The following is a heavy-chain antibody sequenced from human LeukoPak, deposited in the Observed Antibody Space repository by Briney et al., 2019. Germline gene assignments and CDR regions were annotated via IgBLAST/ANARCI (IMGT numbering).Heavy chain of an antibody. CDR3: ARERISIVGATYDY. V-gene: IGHV3-21*01. CDR1: GFSFSSYS. CDR2: ISSSGTYI. Sequence: PGGSLRLSCAASGFSFSSYSMIWVRQAPGKGLDWVSSISSSGTYIYYADSVKGRFTISRDNAKNSLYLQMNSLRAEDTAVYYCARERISIVGATYDYWGQGTLVTVSS. D-gene: IGHD1-26*01. J-gene: IGHJ4*02.